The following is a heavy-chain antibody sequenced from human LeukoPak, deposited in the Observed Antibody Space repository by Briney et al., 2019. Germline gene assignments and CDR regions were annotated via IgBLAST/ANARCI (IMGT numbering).Heavy chain of an antibody. Sequence: GGSLRLSCAASGFTFSSYWMSWVRQAPGKGLEWVANIKEDGSEKYYVDSVKGRFTISRDNAKNSLYLQMNSLRAEDTAVYYCARAGVLWFGESKLDYWGQGTQVTVSS. D-gene: IGHD3-10*01. V-gene: IGHV3-7*03. J-gene: IGHJ4*02. CDR3: ARAGVLWFGESKLDY. CDR2: IKEDGSEK. CDR1: GFTFSSYW.